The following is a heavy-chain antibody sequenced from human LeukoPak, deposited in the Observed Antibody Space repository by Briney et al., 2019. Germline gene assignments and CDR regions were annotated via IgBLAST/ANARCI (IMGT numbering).Heavy chain of an antibody. Sequence: VASVKVSCKASGGTFSSYAISWVRQAPGQGLEWMGGIIPIFGTANCAQKFQGRVTITADESTSTAYMELSSLRSEDTAVYYCASCLRDLIVGASPAYYYYYMDVWGKGTTVTVSS. CDR3: ASCLRDLIVGASPAYYYYYMDV. CDR2: IIPIFGTA. V-gene: IGHV1-69*01. J-gene: IGHJ6*03. CDR1: GGTFSSYA. D-gene: IGHD1-26*01.